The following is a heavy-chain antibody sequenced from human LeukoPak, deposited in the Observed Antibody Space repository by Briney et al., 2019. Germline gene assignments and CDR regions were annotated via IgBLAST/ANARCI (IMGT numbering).Heavy chain of an antibody. Sequence: ETLSLTCAVYGGSFSGYYWSWIRQPPGKGLEWIGEINHSGSTNYNPPLKSRVTISVDTSKNQFSLKLSSVTAADTAVYYCARDAVTTSFDYWGQGTLVTVSS. V-gene: IGHV4-34*01. J-gene: IGHJ4*02. CDR1: GGSFSGYY. D-gene: IGHD4-17*01. CDR3: ARDAVTTSFDY. CDR2: INHSGST.